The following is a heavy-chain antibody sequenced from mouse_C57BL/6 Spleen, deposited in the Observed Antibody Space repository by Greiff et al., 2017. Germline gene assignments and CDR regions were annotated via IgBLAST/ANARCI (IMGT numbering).Heavy chain of an antibody. CDR1: GYSITSCYY. V-gene: IGHV3-6*01. Sequence: EVQLVESGPGLVKPSPSLSLSCSVTGYSITSCYYWNWIRQFPGNKLEWMGYISYDGSNNYNPSLKNRISITHDTSKNPFFLKLNSVTTEDTATYYCAREEAYGNYGGYALAYWGQGTSVTVSS. CDR3: AREEAYGNYGGYALAY. J-gene: IGHJ4*01. CDR2: ISYDGSN. D-gene: IGHD2-1*01.